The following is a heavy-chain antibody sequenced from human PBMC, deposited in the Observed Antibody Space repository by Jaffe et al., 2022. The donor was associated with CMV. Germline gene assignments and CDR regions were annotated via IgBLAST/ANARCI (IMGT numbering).Heavy chain of an antibody. Sequence: QITLKESGPTLVKPTQTLTLTCTFSGFSLSTSGVGVGWIRQPPGKALEWLALIYWNDDKRYSPSLKSRLTITKDTSKNQVVLTMTNMDPVDTATYYCAHIGYYYDSSVSELVNWFDPWGQGTLVTVSS. V-gene: IGHV2-5*01. CDR1: GFSLSTSGVG. CDR3: AHIGYYYDSSVSELVNWFDP. J-gene: IGHJ5*02. D-gene: IGHD3-22*01. CDR2: IYWNDDK.